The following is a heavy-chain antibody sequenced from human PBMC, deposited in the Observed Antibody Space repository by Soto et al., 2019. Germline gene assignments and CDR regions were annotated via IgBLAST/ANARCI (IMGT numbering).Heavy chain of an antibody. Sequence: ASVKVSCKASGGTFSSYAISWVRQAPGQGLEWMGGIIPIFGTANYAQKFQGRVTITADESTSTAYMELSSLRSEDTAVYYCAREDVVVAATNYYYGMDVWGQGTTVTVSS. CDR3: AREDVVVAATNYYYGMDV. J-gene: IGHJ6*02. CDR1: GGTFSSYA. V-gene: IGHV1-69*13. D-gene: IGHD2-15*01. CDR2: IIPIFGTA.